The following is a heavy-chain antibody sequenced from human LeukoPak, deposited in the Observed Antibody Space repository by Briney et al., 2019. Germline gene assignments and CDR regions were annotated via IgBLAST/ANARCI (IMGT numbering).Heavy chain of an antibody. V-gene: IGHV1-3*03. CDR1: GYTFTSYA. J-gene: IGHJ6*03. CDR2: INAGNGNT. D-gene: IGHD6-13*01. CDR3: ARHVRLAGSSWESYYYYYMDV. Sequence: ASVKVSCKASGYTFTSYAMHWVRQAPGQRLEWMGWINAGNGNTKYSQEFQGRVTITRDTSASTAYMELSSLRSEDMAVYYCARHVRLAGSSWESYYYYYMDVWGKGTTVTISS.